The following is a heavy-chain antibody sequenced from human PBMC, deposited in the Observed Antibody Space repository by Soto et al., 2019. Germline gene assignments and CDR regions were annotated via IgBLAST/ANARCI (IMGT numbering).Heavy chain of an antibody. CDR2: ISYDGSNK. D-gene: IGHD2-2*01. V-gene: IGHV3-30*18. CDR1: GFTFSSYG. CDR3: AKASGYCSSTSCLGIFDY. Sequence: PGGSLRLSCAASGFTFSSYGMHWVRQAPGKGLEWVAVISYDGSNKYYADSVRGRFTISRDNSKNTLYLQMNSLRAEDTAVYYCAKASGYCSSTSCLGIFDYWGQGTLVTVS. J-gene: IGHJ4*02.